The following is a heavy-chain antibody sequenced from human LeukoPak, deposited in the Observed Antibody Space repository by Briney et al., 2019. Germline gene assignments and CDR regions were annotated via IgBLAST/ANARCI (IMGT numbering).Heavy chain of an antibody. CDR1: GGSISSYY. Sequence: SETLSLTCTVSGGSISSYYWSWVRQPPGKGLEWVGYIYYSGSTNYNPSLKRRVTISVDTSKNQFSLKLSSVTAADTAVYYCAREAYGSGSRHSYYYYGMDVWGKGTPVTVSS. CDR2: IYYSGST. V-gene: IGHV4-59*01. J-gene: IGHJ6*04. CDR3: AREAYGSGSRHSYYYYGMDV. D-gene: IGHD3-10*01.